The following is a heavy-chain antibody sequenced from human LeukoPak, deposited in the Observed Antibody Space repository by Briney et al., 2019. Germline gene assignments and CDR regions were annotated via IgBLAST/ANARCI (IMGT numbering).Heavy chain of an antibody. D-gene: IGHD2-15*01. CDR2: ISSSGSTI. V-gene: IGHV3-48*03. J-gene: IGHJ4*02. CDR1: GFTFSSYE. Sequence: PGGSLRLSCAASGFTFSSYEMNWVRQAPGKGLEWVSYISSSGSTIYYADSVKGRFTISRDNAKNSLFLQMNSLRAEDTAVYYCARDRGFCSGGSCFPNFDFWGQGTLVTVSS. CDR3: ARDRGFCSGGSCFPNFDF.